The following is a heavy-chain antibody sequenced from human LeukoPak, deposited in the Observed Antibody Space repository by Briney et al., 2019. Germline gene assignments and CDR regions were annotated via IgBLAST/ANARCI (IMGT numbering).Heavy chain of an antibody. CDR2: TYSGGST. Sequence: GGSLRLSCIASGFTVSSTYMSWVRQAPGKGLEWVSVTYSGGSTYYADSVKGRCTISRDNSKNTLYLQMNSLRADDTAVYFCARGRDIVAVDYFDNWGQGTLVTVSS. CDR3: ARGRDIVAVDYFDN. D-gene: IGHD2-15*01. V-gene: IGHV3-66*01. J-gene: IGHJ4*02. CDR1: GFTVSSTY.